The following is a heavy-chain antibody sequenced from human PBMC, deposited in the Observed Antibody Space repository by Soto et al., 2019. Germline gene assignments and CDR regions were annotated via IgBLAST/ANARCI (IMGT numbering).Heavy chain of an antibody. CDR2: IDPSDSYT. J-gene: IGHJ6*02. V-gene: IGHV5-10-1*01. CDR3: ARLTGGVYYYYGMDV. Sequence: PGESLKISCKGSGYSFTSYWISWVRQMPGKGLEWMGRIDPSDSYTNYSPSFQGHVTISADKSISTAYLQWSSLKASDTAMYYCARLTGGVYYYYGMDVWGQGTTVTVSS. D-gene: IGHD3-16*01. CDR1: GYSFTSYW.